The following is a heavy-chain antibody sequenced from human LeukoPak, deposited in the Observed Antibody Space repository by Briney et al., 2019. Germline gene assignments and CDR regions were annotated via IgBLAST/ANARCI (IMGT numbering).Heavy chain of an antibody. CDR1: GFTFKNYA. Sequence: RGSLRLSCAASGFTFKNYAMSWVRQAPGKGLEWVGRIRTKSDGGTAEYAAPVKGRFIIARDDSKTTFSLQMNRLKTEDTAIYYCTTTLRALRHTDHFLTTDDFWGPGTLVSVSS. CDR2: IRTKSDGGTA. CDR3: TTTLRALRHTDHFLTTDDF. V-gene: IGHV3-15*01. J-gene: IGHJ4*02. D-gene: IGHD3-3*01.